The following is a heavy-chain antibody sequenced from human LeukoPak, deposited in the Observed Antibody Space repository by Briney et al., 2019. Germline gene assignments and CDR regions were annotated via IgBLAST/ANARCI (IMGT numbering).Heavy chain of an antibody. J-gene: IGHJ6*03. CDR2: IYPGDSDT. CDR1: GYSFTSYW. CDR3: ARHVKEGFTNVWPVWSGYYPYYYYYYMDV. D-gene: IGHD3-3*01. Sequence: GESLKISCKGSGYSFTSYWIGWVRQMPGKGLEWMGIIYPGDSDTRYSPSFQGQVTISADKSISTAYLQWSSLKASDTAMYYCARHVKEGFTNVWPVWSGYYPYYYYYYMDVWGKGTTVTVSS. V-gene: IGHV5-51*01.